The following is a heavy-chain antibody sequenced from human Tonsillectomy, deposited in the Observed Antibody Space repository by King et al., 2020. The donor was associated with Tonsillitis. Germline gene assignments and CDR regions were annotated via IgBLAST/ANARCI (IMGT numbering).Heavy chain of an antibody. Sequence: VQLVESGGGLVQPGGSLRLSCAASGFTFSSLAMSWVRQAPGKGLEWVSAISGSGGGTYYADSVQGRFTISRDNSKNTLCLQLNSLRAEDTDVYYCANADPSYCDFWRGRRDAYYSDMDVWGRGTTVTVSS. J-gene: IGHJ6*02. D-gene: IGHD3-3*01. CDR1: GFTFSSLA. V-gene: IGHV3-23*04. CDR2: ISGSGGGT. CDR3: ANADPSYCDFWRGRRDAYYSDMDV.